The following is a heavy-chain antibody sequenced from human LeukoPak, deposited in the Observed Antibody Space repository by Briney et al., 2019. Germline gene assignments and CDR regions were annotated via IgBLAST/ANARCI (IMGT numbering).Heavy chain of an antibody. Sequence: GGSLRLSCAASGFTFSSYSMNWVRQAPGKGLEWVSSISSSSSYIYYADSVKGRFTISRDNAKNSLYLQMNSLRAEDTAVYYCARDIFVQLWTRVGSLDYWGQGTLVTVSS. V-gene: IGHV3-21*01. J-gene: IGHJ4*02. D-gene: IGHD5-18*01. CDR2: ISSSSSYI. CDR3: ARDIFVQLWTRVGSLDY. CDR1: GFTFSSYS.